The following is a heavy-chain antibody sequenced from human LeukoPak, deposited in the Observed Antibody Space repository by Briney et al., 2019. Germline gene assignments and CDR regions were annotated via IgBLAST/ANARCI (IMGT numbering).Heavy chain of an antibody. CDR2: INHSGGT. Sequence: HPSETLSLTCAVYGGSFSDYYWSWIRQPPGKGLEWIGEINHSGGTNYNPSLKSRVTISVDTSKNQFSLKLSSVTAADTAVYYCARVLSSGYYVWAYWGQGTLVPVSS. V-gene: IGHV4-34*01. CDR3: ARVLSSGYYVWAY. J-gene: IGHJ4*02. CDR1: GGSFSDYY. D-gene: IGHD3-22*01.